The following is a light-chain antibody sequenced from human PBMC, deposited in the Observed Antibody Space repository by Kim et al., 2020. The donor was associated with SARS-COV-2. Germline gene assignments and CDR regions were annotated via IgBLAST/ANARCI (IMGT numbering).Light chain of an antibody. CDR1: QDISRA. CDR2: DAS. CDR3: QQFNNYPYT. Sequence: GDRVTITCRASQDISRALAWYQQKTGKAPKLLLYDASSLESGVPTSFSGSGSGTNFTLTISSVQPEDFATYYCQQFNNYPYTFGQGTKLEI. J-gene: IGKJ2*01. V-gene: IGKV1D-13*01.